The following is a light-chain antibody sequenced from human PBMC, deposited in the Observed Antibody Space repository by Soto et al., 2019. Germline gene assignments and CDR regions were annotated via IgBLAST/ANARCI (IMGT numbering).Light chain of an antibody. V-gene: IGKV1-12*01. CDR3: QQGNSFPWT. Sequence: DTQMTQSPSSVSAAVGDTVTMTCRSSQGISIWLAWYQLKPGQAPKLLIYATSRVHGVPSRFAGSGSETDFTLTINNLQPADSAIYYCQQGNSFPWTFGQGTKVEVQ. J-gene: IGKJ1*01. CDR1: QGISIW. CDR2: ATS.